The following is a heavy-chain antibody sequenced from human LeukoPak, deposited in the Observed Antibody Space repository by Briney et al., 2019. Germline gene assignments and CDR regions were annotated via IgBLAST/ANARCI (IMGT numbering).Heavy chain of an antibody. Sequence: GGSLRLSCAASGFTVSSNYMSWVRQAPGKGLEWVSVIYSGGSTYYADSVKGRFTISRDYSTNTLYLQMNSLRAEDTAVYYCARDTIAAAGLNFDYWGQGTLVTVSS. J-gene: IGHJ4*02. CDR1: GFTVSSNY. D-gene: IGHD6-13*01. CDR2: IYSGGST. V-gene: IGHV3-66*02. CDR3: ARDTIAAAGLNFDY.